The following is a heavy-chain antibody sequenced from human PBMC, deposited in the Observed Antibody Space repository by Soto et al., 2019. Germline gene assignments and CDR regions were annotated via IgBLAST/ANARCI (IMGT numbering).Heavy chain of an antibody. D-gene: IGHD2-2*01. J-gene: IGHJ5*02. CDR3: ARVPRYTSDIVEVPAVMFEDWFVP. CDR2: IPAGNGDT. V-gene: IGHV1-3*01. Sequence: QVQLVQSGAEVKKPGASVKVSCKASGYTFSTYAVQWVRQAPGQSLEWIGWIPAGNGDTKYSQKFHDRVTITRDTSASTTYMEPSNLRSEDTSVYYCARVPRYTSDIVEVPAVMFEDWFVPWGQGTLVTVSS. CDR1: GYTFSTYA.